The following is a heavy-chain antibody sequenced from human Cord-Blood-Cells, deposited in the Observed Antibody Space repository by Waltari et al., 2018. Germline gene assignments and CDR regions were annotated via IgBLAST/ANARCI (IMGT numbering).Heavy chain of an antibody. D-gene: IGHD3-3*01. Sequence: QVQLQQWGAGLLKPSETLSLTCAVYGGSFSGYYWSWIRQAPGKGLELIGEINHSGSTNYHPSLKSRVTISVDTSKNQFSLKLSSVTAADTAVYYCARRLWNFDYWGQGTLGTVSS. CDR1: GGSFSGYY. J-gene: IGHJ4*02. CDR2: INHSGST. CDR3: ARRLWNFDY. V-gene: IGHV4-34*01.